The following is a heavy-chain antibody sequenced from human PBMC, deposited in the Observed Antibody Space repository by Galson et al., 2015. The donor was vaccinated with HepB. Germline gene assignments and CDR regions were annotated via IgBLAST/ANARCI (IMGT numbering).Heavy chain of an antibody. Sequence: SLRLSCAASGFTFSSYGMHWVRQAPGRGLEWVAVIPYDGSNKYYADSVKGRFTISRGNSKNTLYLQMNSLRAEDTAVYYCAKDRRPVVPAAPSDYWGQGTLVTVPS. CDR3: AKDRRPVVPAAPSDY. CDR1: GFTFSSYG. CDR2: IPYDGSNK. J-gene: IGHJ4*02. D-gene: IGHD2-2*01. V-gene: IGHV3-30*18.